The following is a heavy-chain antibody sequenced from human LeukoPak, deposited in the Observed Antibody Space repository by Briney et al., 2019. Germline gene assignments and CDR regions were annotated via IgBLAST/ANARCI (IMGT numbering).Heavy chain of an antibody. J-gene: IGHJ4*02. CDR2: INSDGSST. V-gene: IGHV3-74*01. D-gene: IGHD6-6*01. Sequence: PGGSLRLSCAASGFTFSSYWMHWVRQAPGKGLVWVSRINSDGSSTSYADSVKGRFTISRDNAKNTLYRQMNSLRAEDTAVYYCASRSSSSSVDYWGQGTLVTVSS. CDR3: ASRSSSSSVDY. CDR1: GFTFSSYW.